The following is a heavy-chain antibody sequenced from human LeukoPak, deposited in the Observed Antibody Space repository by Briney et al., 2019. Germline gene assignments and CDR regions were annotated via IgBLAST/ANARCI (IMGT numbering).Heavy chain of an antibody. CDR1: GFTFSSYW. D-gene: IGHD5-24*01. CDR3: AGRGDGNLYYFDH. V-gene: IGHV3-7*04. J-gene: IGHJ4*02. Sequence: GGSLRLSCAASGFTFSSYWMSWVRQARGKGLEWVANIKQDGGEKYYVDSVKGRFTISRDNAKNSLYLQMNSLRPEDTAVYYCAGRGDGNLYYFDHWGQGTLVPASS. CDR2: IKQDGGEK.